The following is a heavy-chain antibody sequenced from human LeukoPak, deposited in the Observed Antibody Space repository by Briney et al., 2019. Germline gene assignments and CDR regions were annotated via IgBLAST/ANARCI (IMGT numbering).Heavy chain of an antibody. CDR1: EFTFSNYV. D-gene: IGHD5-24*01. CDR3: VRRGGSDGWGAFDI. V-gene: IGHV3-23*01. Sequence: GGSLRLSCAASEFTFSNYVMNWVRQAPGKGLEWVSSIKQSGDITYYADSVKGRFTISRDNSKNTLSLQMNSLSREDTAIYYCVRRGGSDGWGAFDIWGQGTVVTVSS. J-gene: IGHJ3*02. CDR2: IKQSGDIT.